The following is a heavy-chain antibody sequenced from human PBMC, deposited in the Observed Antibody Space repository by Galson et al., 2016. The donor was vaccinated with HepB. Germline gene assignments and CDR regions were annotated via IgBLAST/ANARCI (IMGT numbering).Heavy chain of an antibody. J-gene: IGHJ4*02. CDR2: ISASDARE. CDR3: AKETGGYFGYHEN. Sequence: SLRLSCAASGLPISSYAMSWVRQAPGKGLEWVSVISASDAREYYADSVEGRFTISRDISQNTVYLQRNSLKAEDTALYYCAKETGGYFGYHENWGQGSLVTVSS. D-gene: IGHD5-12*01. CDR1: GLPISSYA. V-gene: IGHV3-23*01.